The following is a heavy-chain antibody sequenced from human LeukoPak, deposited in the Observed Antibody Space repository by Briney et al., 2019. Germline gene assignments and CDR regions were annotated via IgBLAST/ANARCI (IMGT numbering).Heavy chain of an antibody. CDR2: IYYSGST. CDR3: AREDYGDPDAFDI. V-gene: IGHV4-59*01. CDR1: GGSISSYY. Sequence: SETLSLTCTVSGGSISSYYWSWIRQPPGKGLEWIGYIYYSGSTNYNPSLKSRVTISVDTSKNQFSLKLSSVTAADTAVYYCAREDYGDPDAFDIWGQGTMVTVSS. D-gene: IGHD4-17*01. J-gene: IGHJ3*02.